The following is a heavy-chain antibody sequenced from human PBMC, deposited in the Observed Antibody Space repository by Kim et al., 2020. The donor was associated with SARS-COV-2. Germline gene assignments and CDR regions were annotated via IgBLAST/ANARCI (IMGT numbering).Heavy chain of an antibody. Sequence: SETLSLTCTVSGGSISSSSYYWGWIRQPPGKGLEWIGSIYYSGSTYYNPSLKSRVTISVDTSKNQFSRKLSSVTAADTAVYYCARHRGKDYYDSSGYYYFDYWGQGTLVTVSS. CDR1: GGSISSSSYY. J-gene: IGHJ4*02. V-gene: IGHV4-39*01. CDR2: IYYSGST. CDR3: ARHRGKDYYDSSGYYYFDY. D-gene: IGHD3-22*01.